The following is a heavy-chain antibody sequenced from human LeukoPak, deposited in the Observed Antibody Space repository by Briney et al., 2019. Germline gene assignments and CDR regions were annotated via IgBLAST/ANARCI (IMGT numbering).Heavy chain of an antibody. V-gene: IGHV1-69*06. D-gene: IGHD6-19*01. CDR3: ARDYPAVAGIILAS. Sequence: GASVKVSCKASGGTFSSYAISWVRQAPGQGLEWMGGIIPIFGTANYAQKFQGRVTITADKSTSTAYMELSSLRSEDTAVYFCARDYPAVAGIILASWGQGTLVTVSS. CDR2: IIPIFGTA. J-gene: IGHJ4*02. CDR1: GGTFSSYA.